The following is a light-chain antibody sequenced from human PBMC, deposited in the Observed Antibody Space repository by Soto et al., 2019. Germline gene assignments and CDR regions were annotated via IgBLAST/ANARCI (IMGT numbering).Light chain of an antibody. CDR2: EVS. Sequence: QSALTQPPSASGSPGQSVTISCTGTSSDVGRYNYISWYQQRPGKAPKLIIYEVSKRPSGVPDRLSGFKYGNTASLTVSGLQAEDEADYYCAAWDDTLSGWVFGGGTKLTVL. V-gene: IGLV2-8*01. J-gene: IGLJ3*02. CDR3: AAWDDTLSGWV. CDR1: SSDVGRYNY.